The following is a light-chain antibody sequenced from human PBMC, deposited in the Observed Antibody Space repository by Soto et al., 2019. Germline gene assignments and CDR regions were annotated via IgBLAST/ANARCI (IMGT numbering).Light chain of an antibody. J-gene: IGLJ2*01. CDR2: DVT. V-gene: IGLV2-14*03. CDR3: SSYSSSITHVV. CDR1: SSDVGDFNY. Sequence: QSALTQPASVSGSPGRSVTISCTGSSSDVGDFNYVSWYQHLPGRAPKLIIYDVTNRPSGISYRFSASKSGRTASLTISGLQDEDEADYYCSSYSSSITHVVFGGGTKLTVL.